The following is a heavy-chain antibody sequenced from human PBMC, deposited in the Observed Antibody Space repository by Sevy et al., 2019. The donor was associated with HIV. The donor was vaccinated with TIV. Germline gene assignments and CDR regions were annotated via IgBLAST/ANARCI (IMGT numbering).Heavy chain of an antibody. D-gene: IGHD3-10*01. CDR2: IWYDGSSK. CDR3: ASGAYYYASRTENFDY. V-gene: IGHV3-33*01. J-gene: IGHJ4*02. CDR1: GFTFSSYG. Sequence: GGSLRLSCAASGFTFSSYGMHWVRQAPGKGLEWVALIWYDGSSKYYADSVKGRFTISRDNSKNTLYLRMNSRRAEDTAVYYCASGAYYYASRTENFDYWGQGTLVTVSS.